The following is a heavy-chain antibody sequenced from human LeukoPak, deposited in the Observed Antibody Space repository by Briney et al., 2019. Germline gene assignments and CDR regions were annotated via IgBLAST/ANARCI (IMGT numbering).Heavy chain of an antibody. J-gene: IGHJ5*02. CDR2: IIPILGIA. CDR1: GGTFSSYA. CDR3: ARDGEDIVVVPAALSYWFDP. D-gene: IGHD2-2*01. V-gene: IGHV1-69*04. Sequence: ASVKVSCKASGGTFSSYAISWVRQAPGQGLEWMGRIIPILGIANYAQKFQGRVTITADKSTSTAYMELSSLRSEDTAVYYCARDGEDIVVVPAALSYWFDPWGQGTLVTVSS.